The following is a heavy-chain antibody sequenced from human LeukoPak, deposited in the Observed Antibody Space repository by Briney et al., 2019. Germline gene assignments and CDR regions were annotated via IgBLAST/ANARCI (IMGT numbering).Heavy chain of an antibody. CDR3: ARDSLSDYSESSGYVGGFQH. D-gene: IGHD3-22*01. Sequence: PGGSLRLSCAASGFTFSSYGMHWVRQTPGKGLEWVAFIRYDGGNKYYADSVKGRFTIARDNSKNSLYLQMNSLRTEDTALYYCARDSLSDYSESSGYVGGFQHWGQGTLVTVSS. V-gene: IGHV3-30*02. CDR2: IRYDGGNK. J-gene: IGHJ1*01. CDR1: GFTFSSYG.